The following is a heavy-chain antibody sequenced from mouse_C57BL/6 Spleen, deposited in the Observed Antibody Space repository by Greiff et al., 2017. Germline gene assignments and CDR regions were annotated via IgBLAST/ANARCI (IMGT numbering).Heavy chain of an antibody. CDR1: GYAFSSSW. CDR2: SYPGDGDT. V-gene: IGHV1-82*01. Sequence: VQLQQSGPELVKPGASVKISCKASGYAFSSSWLNWVKPRPGKGLEWIGRSYPGDGDTNYNGKFKGKATLTADKSSSTAYMQLSSLTSEDSAVYFCAGSPDGGFAYWGQGTLVTVSA. J-gene: IGHJ3*01. D-gene: IGHD1-1*01. CDR3: AGSPDGGFAY.